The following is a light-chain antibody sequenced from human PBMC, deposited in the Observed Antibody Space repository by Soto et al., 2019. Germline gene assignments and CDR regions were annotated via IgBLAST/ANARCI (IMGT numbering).Light chain of an antibody. V-gene: IGKV1-5*03. J-gene: IGKJ2*01. CDR1: QSISSW. CDR2: KAS. CDR3: QQYNSYFLYT. Sequence: DIQMTQSPSTLSASVGDRVTITCRASQSISSWLAWYQQKPGKAPKLLIYKASSLESGVPSRFSGSGSGTEFTLTISSLQPDDFATDYCQQYNSYFLYTFGQGTKVEIK.